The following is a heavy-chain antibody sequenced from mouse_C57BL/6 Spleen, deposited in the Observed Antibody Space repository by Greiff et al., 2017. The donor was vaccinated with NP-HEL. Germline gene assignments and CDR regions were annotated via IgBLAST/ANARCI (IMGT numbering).Heavy chain of an antibody. CDR3: AREGDMITRYFDY. J-gene: IGHJ2*01. D-gene: IGHD2-4*01. Sequence: QVQLQQPGAELVRPGSSVKLSCKASGYTFTSYWMDWVKQRPGQGLEWIGNIYPSDSETHYNQKFKDKATLTVDKSSSTAYMQLSSLTSEDSAVYYGAREGDMITRYFDYWGQGTTLTVSS. V-gene: IGHV1-61*01. CDR1: GYTFTSYW. CDR2: IYPSDSET.